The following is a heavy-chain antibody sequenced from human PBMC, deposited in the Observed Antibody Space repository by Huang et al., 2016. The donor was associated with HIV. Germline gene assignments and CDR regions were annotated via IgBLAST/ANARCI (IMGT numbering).Heavy chain of an antibody. J-gene: IGHJ4*02. CDR3: ARSEVLVTAVPFDH. V-gene: IGHV5-51*03. D-gene: IGHD2-21*02. CDR2: IYPADSDT. CDR1: GYSFTNYW. Sequence: EVQLVQSEAEVKKPGESLKISCRGSGYSFTNYWIGWVRQRPGEGLEWMGVIYPADSDTRYRPSFQGQVTFSADKSTRTAYLQWSSLQASDTAIYYCARSEVLVTAVPFDHWGQGTLVTVSS.